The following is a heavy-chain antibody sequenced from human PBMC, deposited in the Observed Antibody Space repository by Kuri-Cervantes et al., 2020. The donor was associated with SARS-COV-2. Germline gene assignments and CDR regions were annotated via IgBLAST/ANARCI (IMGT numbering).Heavy chain of an antibody. D-gene: IGHD2-2*01. Sequence: GESLKISCSASGFTFSSYAISWVRQAPGKGLEWVSAISGSGGSTYYAGSVKGRFTISRDNSKNTLYLQMNSLRAEDTAVYYCASERSTKYCSSTSCYVIWGQGTLVTVSS. CDR1: GFTFSSYA. J-gene: IGHJ4*02. CDR3: ASERSTKYCSSTSCYVI. CDR2: ISGSGGST. V-gene: IGHV3-23*01.